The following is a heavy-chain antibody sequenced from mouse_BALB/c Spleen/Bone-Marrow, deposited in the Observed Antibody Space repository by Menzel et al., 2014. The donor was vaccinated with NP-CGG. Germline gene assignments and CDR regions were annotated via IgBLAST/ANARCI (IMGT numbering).Heavy chain of an antibody. D-gene: IGHD2-1*01. CDR3: ARAYGNYGVAY. CDR1: GYSITSDYA. J-gene: IGHJ3*01. Sequence: EVKLVESGPGLVKPSQSLSLTCTLTGYSITSDYAWNWIRQFPGDKLEWMGYISYSGTTNYNPSLKSRISITRDTSKNQVFLQLKSWTGEDPAPNYCARAYGNYGVAYWGQGTLVPVS. CDR2: ISYSGTT. V-gene: IGHV3-2*02.